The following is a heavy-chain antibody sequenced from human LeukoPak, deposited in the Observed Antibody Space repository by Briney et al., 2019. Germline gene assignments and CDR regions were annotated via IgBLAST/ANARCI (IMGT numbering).Heavy chain of an antibody. Sequence: ASVKVSCKASGYTFNTYGITWVRQAPGQGLEWMGWISPKNAATNYAQKFQGRVTMTRDTSSGTVYMELSSLSSDDTAVYYCARTLYIAAAPGGLDYWGQGTLVTVSS. CDR3: ARTLYIAAAPGGLDY. CDR1: GYTFNTYG. V-gene: IGHV1-18*01. J-gene: IGHJ4*02. CDR2: ISPKNAAT. D-gene: IGHD6-13*01.